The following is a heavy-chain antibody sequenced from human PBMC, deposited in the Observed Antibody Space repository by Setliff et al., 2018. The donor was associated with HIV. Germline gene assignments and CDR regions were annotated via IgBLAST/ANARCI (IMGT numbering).Heavy chain of an antibody. D-gene: IGHD3-10*01. CDR2: ISSNK. J-gene: IGHJ6*02. V-gene: IGHV3-21*01. CDR3: ARSVIGYYYYGMDV. CDR1: GFTFSSYS. Sequence: GGSLRLSCAASGFTFSSYSMSWVRQAPGKGLEWVSSISSNKYYADSVKGRFTISRDNSKNTLYLQMNSLRAEDTAVYYCARSVIGYYYYGMDVWGQGTLVTVSS.